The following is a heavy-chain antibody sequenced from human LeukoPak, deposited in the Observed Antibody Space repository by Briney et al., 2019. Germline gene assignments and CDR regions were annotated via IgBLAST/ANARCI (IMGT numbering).Heavy chain of an antibody. Sequence: PGGSLRLSCVASGFTFTKCAMSWIRQAPGKGLEWVAIITATGDTVYYADSVKGRFTISRDNSRNTVYMQMDSLRAEDTAIYYCAGDRNSDWYSPLDYWGQGSQVTVSP. CDR2: ITATGDTV. D-gene: IGHD6-19*01. CDR1: GFTFTKCA. J-gene: IGHJ4*02. CDR3: AGDRNSDWYSPLDY. V-gene: IGHV3-23*01.